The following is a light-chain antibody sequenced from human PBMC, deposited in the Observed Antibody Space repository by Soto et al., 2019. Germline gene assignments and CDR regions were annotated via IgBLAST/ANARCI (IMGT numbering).Light chain of an antibody. CDR2: GAS. CDR3: QNYGGSPLIT. Sequence: EIVLTQSPATLSLSPGERATLSCRASQSVSNSYLAWYQQKPGQALRLLIYGASIRATGIPDRFSGSGSGTDFTLNISRLDPEDFAVNYCQNYGGSPLITFGQGTRLEIK. J-gene: IGKJ5*01. V-gene: IGKV3-20*01. CDR1: QSVSNSY.